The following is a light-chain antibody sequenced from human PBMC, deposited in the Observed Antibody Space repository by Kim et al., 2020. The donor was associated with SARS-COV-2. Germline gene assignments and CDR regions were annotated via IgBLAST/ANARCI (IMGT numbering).Light chain of an antibody. Sequence: LSLATGESATLSCRASQNVSHHLAWYQHKPGQAPRLLIYDITIRAAGVPARFSGSGSETEFTLTISSLQSEDFAIYYCEQYNYWYTFGQGTELEI. CDR1: QNVSHH. J-gene: IGKJ2*01. CDR2: DIT. CDR3: EQYNYWYT. V-gene: IGKV3-15*01.